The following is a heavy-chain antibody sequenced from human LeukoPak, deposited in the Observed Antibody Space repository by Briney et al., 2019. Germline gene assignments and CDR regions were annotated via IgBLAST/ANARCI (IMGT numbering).Heavy chain of an antibody. CDR2: INWNGGST. Sequence: GGSLRLSCAASGFTFDDYGMSWVRQAPGKGLEWVSGINWNGGSTGYADSVKGRFTISRDNAKNSLYLQMNSLRAEDTASYYCARDKVVAAHDSPFDYWGQGTLVTVSS. V-gene: IGHV3-20*04. J-gene: IGHJ4*02. CDR1: GFTFDDYG. CDR3: ARDKVVAAHDSPFDY. D-gene: IGHD2-15*01.